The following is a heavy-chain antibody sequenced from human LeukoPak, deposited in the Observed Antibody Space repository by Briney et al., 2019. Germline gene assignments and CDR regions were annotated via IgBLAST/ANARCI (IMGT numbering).Heavy chain of an antibody. Sequence: PGGSLSLSCAASRFTVSSNYMSWVRPARGKGLEWVSVIYSGGSTYYADSVKGRFTISRDNSKNTLYLQMNSLRAEDTAVYYCARAYHDYGEGFDPWGQGTLVTVSS. D-gene: IGHD4-17*01. V-gene: IGHV3-53*01. CDR2: IYSGGST. CDR3: ARAYHDYGEGFDP. J-gene: IGHJ5*02. CDR1: RFTVSSNY.